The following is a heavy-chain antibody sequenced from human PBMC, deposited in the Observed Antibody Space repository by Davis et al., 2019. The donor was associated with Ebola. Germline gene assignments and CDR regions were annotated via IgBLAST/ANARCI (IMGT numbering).Heavy chain of an antibody. D-gene: IGHD2/OR15-2a*01. CDR1: GFIFSTYV. V-gene: IGHV3-23*01. CDR2: GTSADT. CDR3: AKDNRNIWSEV. Sequence: PGESLKISCSASGFIFSTYVMSWVRQAPGKGLEWVSTYGTSADTYYADSVKGRFTISRDNSKNTLYLQMNGLRVEDTAIYYCAKDNRNIWSEVWGQGTMVTVSS. J-gene: IGHJ3*01.